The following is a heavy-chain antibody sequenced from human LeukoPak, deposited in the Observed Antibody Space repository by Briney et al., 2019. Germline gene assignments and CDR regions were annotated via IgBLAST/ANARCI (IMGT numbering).Heavy chain of an antibody. CDR3: ARHSQSGPWGYSYGSYMDV. D-gene: IGHD5-18*01. V-gene: IGHV5-51*01. J-gene: IGHJ6*03. CDR2: IYPGDSDT. CDR1: GYSFTSYW. Sequence: HGESLKISCKGSGYSFTSYWIGWVRQMPGKGLEWMGIIYPGDSDTRYSPSFQGQVTISADKSISTAYLQRSSLKASDTAMYYCARHSQSGPWGYSYGSYMDVWGKGTTVTVSS.